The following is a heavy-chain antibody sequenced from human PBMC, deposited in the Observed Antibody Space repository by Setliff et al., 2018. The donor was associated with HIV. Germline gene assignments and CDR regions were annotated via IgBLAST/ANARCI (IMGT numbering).Heavy chain of an antibody. Sequence: SETLSLTCTVSDGPINNYWWNWIRQSPGKGLEWIGFGHHSGTTSYNPSLKSRLTVSIDTSRNRFSLNLTSVTAADTAVYFCAGDPVGHYYFHSWGQGTQVTVSS. D-gene: IGHD3-10*01. CDR2: GHHSGTT. CDR3: AGDPVGHYYFHS. V-gene: IGHV4-59*01. CDR1: DGPINNYW. J-gene: IGHJ4*02.